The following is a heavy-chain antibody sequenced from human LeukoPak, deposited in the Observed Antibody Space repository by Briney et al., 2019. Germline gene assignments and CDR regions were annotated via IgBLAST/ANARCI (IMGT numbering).Heavy chain of an antibody. CDR1: GFTFSSYW. V-gene: IGHV3-7*03. D-gene: IGHD3-16*01. Sequence: GSLRLSCAASGFTFSSYWMNWARQAPGRGLEWVASINHNGNVNYYVDSVKGRFTISRDNAKNSLYLQMSNLRAEDTAVYFCARGGGLDVWGQGATVTVSS. CDR3: ARGGGLDV. J-gene: IGHJ6*02. CDR2: INHNGNVN.